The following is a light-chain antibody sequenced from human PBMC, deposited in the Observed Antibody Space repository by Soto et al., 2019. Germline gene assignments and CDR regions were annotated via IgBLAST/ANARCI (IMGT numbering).Light chain of an antibody. CDR1: QSLVYSDGNTY. J-gene: IGKJ5*01. Sequence: VVMTQSPLSLPVTLGQPASISCRSSQSLVYSDGNTYLNWFQQRPGQSPRRIFYKVSNRDSGVPDRFSGSGLGTDFTLKISRVAAEDVGVYYCMQGTYWPITFGQGTRLEIK. CDR3: MQGTYWPIT. CDR2: KVS. V-gene: IGKV2-30*01.